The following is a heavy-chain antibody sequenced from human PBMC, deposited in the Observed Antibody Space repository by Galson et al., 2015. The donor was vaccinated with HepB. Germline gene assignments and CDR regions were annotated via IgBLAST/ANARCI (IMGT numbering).Heavy chain of an antibody. CDR2: ISGSGGST. J-gene: IGHJ5*02. V-gene: IGHV3-23*01. CDR3: VLTYTIGFFWFDP. D-gene: IGHD3-16*01. CDR1: GFTFRSYA. Sequence: SLRLSCAASGFTFRSYAMSWVRQAPGKGLEWISAISGSGGSTSYADSVRGRFTISRDNSKNTLYLQMNSLRAEDTAVYYCVLTYTIGFFWFDPWGQGTLVTASS.